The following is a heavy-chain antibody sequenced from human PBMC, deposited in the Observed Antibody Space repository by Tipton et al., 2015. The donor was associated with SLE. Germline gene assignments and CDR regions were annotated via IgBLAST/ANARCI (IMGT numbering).Heavy chain of an antibody. CDR1: GGSISSGSYY. D-gene: IGHD3-3*01. Sequence: LRLSCTVSGGSISSGSYYWSWIRQPAGKGLEWIGRIYTSGSTNCNPSLKSRVTISVDTSKNQFSLKLSSVTAADTAVYYCASYDSLGYWGQGTLVTVSS. CDR2: IYTSGST. J-gene: IGHJ4*02. CDR3: ASYDSLGY. V-gene: IGHV4-61*02.